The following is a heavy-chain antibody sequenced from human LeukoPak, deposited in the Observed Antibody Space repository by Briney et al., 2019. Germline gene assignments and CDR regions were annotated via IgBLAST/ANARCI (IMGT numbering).Heavy chain of an antibody. J-gene: IGHJ5*02. V-gene: IGHV4-39*01. CDR2: GTT. CDR3: ARTGGYMVRGVQNWFDP. D-gene: IGHD3-10*01. CDR1: GDSISSNHYY. Sequence: SETLSLTCTVSGDSISSNHYYWGWVRQPPGKGLEWIGSGTTYYNPSLKSRVTIPVDTSKNQFSLKLSSVTAADTAVYYCARTGGYMVRGVQNWFDPWGQGTLVTVSS.